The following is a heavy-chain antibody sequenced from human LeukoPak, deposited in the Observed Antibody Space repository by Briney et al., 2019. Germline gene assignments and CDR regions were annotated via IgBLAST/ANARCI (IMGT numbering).Heavy chain of an antibody. Sequence: GVSLRLSCAASGFTFSSYAMSWVRQAPGKGLEWVSAISGSGGSTYYADSVKGRFTISRDNSKNTLYLQMNSLRAEDTAVYYCAKVLSHYGDYEGVDYWGQGTLVTVSS. CDR2: ISGSGGST. CDR1: GFTFSSYA. J-gene: IGHJ4*02. D-gene: IGHD4-17*01. V-gene: IGHV3-23*01. CDR3: AKVLSHYGDYEGVDY.